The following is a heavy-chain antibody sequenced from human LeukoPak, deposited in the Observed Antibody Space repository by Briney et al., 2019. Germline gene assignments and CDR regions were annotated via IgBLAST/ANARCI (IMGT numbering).Heavy chain of an antibody. CDR2: IYHSGST. CDR1: GGSISSYY. V-gene: IGHV4-59*12. D-gene: IGHD3-10*01. J-gene: IGHJ4*02. Sequence: SETLSLTCTVSGGSISSYYWSWIRQPPGKGLEWVGEIYHSGSTNYNPSLKSRVTISVDKSKNQFSLKVSSVTAADTAVYYCARDLYGSGTRFDYWGQGALVTVSS. CDR3: ARDLYGSGTRFDY.